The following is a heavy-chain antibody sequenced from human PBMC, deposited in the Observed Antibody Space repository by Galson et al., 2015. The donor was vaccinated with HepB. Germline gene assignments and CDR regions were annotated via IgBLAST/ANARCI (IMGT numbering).Heavy chain of an antibody. CDR3: ARPRYCSSATCTAAFDY. CDR1: GGSISSSSHY. Sequence: SETLSLTCTVSGGSISSSSHYWGWIRQSPGKGLEWIGRIYYGGSTLYNPSLRSRVTISVDPSKNQFSLELKSITAADTAVYYCARPRYCSSATCTAAFDYWGQETLVTVSS. J-gene: IGHJ4*02. D-gene: IGHD2-2*01. V-gene: IGHV4-39*01. CDR2: IYYGGST.